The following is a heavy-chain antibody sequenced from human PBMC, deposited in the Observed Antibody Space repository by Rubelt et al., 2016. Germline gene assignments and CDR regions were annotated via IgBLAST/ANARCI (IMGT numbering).Heavy chain of an antibody. CDR2: IYYSGST. Sequence: QLQLQESGPGLVKPSETLSLTCTVSGGSISSSSYYWGWIRQPPGKGLEWIGSIYYSGSTYYNPSLKGRVTITVDTSKNQFSLKLSSVTAADTAVYYCARAVSYYDSSGYGYYYYMDVWGKGTTVTVSS. D-gene: IGHD3-22*01. J-gene: IGHJ6*03. V-gene: IGHV4-39*07. CDR3: ARAVSYYDSSGYGYYYYMDV. CDR1: GGSISSSSYY.